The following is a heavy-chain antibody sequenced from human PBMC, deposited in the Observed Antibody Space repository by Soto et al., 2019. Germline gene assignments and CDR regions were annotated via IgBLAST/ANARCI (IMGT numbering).Heavy chain of an antibody. CDR1: GGSISSGGYY. CDR2: IYYSGST. D-gene: IGHD2-2*01. V-gene: IGHV4-31*03. CDR3: ARVGGGYQLLHAFDI. Sequence: SETLSLTCTVSGGSISSGGYYWSWIRQHPGKGLEWIGYIYYSGSTYYNPSLKSRVTISVDTSKNQFSLKLSSVTAADTAVYYCARVGGGYQLLHAFDIWGQGTMVTVSS. J-gene: IGHJ3*02.